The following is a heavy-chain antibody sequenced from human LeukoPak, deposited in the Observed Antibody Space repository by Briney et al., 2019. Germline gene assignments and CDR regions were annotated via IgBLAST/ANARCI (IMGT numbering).Heavy chain of an antibody. CDR3: ARTTGFYFGVDV. CDR1: GGSISSYY. V-gene: IGHV4-59*01. D-gene: IGHD1-14*01. Sequence: SETLSLTCTVSGGSISSYYWSWIRQPPGKGLEWIGYIYYSGSTNYNPSLKSRVTISVDTSKNQFSLKLSSVTAADTAIYYCARTTGFYFGVDVWGQGTTVTVSS. J-gene: IGHJ6*02. CDR2: IYYSGST.